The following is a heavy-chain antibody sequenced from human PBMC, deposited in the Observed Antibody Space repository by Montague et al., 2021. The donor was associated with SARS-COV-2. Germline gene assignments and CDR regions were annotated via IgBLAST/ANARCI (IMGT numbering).Heavy chain of an antibody. CDR1: GDSISSTDHY. CDR2: IFYSGST. D-gene: IGHD1-1*01. J-gene: IGHJ4*01. CDR3: ARHLRVGNRWNGFEADY. V-gene: IGHV4-39*01. Sequence: SETLSLTCTVSGDSISSTDHYWAWMRQPPGKGLEWIASIFYSGSTYYNPSLKSRVTISADTSKNLFSLQLNSVTPADTSVYNCARHLRVGNRWNGFEADYWGQGALVSVSS.